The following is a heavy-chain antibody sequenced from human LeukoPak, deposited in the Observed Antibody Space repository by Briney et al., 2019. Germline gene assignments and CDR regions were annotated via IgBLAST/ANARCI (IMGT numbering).Heavy chain of an antibody. D-gene: IGHD3-10*01. CDR3: TRDPPQAGGY. V-gene: IGHV3-49*04. J-gene: IGHJ4*02. CDR1: GFNFGESP. CDR2: IRTKAYGETS. Sequence: GGSLRLSCAGSGFNFGESPISWVRQAPGRWXEWVAFIRTKAYGETSEYAASVKGRFTMSRDDSKSVAYLQMNSLKSEDTAVYYCTRDPPQAGGYWGQGTLVTVSS.